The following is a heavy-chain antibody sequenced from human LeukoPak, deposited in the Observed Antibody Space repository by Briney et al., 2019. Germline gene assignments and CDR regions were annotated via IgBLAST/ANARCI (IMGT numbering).Heavy chain of an antibody. CDR3: AKGVGSTGSYFDY. D-gene: IGHD1-26*01. Sequence: PGRSLRLSCAASGFTFSSYGIHWVRQAPGKGLEWVAVISCDGSTIYYADSVKGRFTISRDNSKDTLYLQMNSPRADDTAVYYCAKGVGSTGSYFDYWGQGTLVTVSS. CDR1: GFTFSSYG. V-gene: IGHV3-30*18. CDR2: ISCDGSTI. J-gene: IGHJ4*02.